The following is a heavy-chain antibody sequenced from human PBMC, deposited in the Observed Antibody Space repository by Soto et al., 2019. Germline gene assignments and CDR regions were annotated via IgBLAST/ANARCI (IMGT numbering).Heavy chain of an antibody. CDR3: ARDGDVNTGFGKDY. D-gene: IGHD3-16*01. V-gene: IGHV3-33*01. J-gene: IGHJ4*02. CDR2: IWHDGGNK. CDR1: GFTFSSYG. Sequence: GGSLRLSCAASGFTFSSYGIHWVRQAPGKGLEWVAFIWHDGGNKFYAESVKGRFTISRDNSKNTLYLQMTSLSAEDTAMYYCARDGDVNTGFGKDYWGQGTLVTVSS.